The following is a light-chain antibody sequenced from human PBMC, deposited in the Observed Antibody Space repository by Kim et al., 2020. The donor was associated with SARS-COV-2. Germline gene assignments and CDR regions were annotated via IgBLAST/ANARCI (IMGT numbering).Light chain of an antibody. CDR3: QAWDSSPG. Sequence: VAPGQTASITCSGDKLGDKYACWYQQKPGQSPVLVIYQDSKRPSGIPERFSGSNSGNTATLTISGTQAMDEADYYCQAWDSSPGFGGGTQLTVL. J-gene: IGLJ3*02. CDR1: KLGDKY. CDR2: QDS. V-gene: IGLV3-1*01.